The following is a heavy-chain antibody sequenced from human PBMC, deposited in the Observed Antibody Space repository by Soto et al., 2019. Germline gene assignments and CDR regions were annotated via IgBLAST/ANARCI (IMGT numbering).Heavy chain of an antibody. CDR2: IIPILGIA. V-gene: IGHV1-69*02. D-gene: IGHD3-10*01. CDR3: ASIALWFGSHYYGMDV. J-gene: IGHJ6*02. Sequence: QVQLVQSGAEVKKPGSSVKVSCKASGGTFSSYTISWVRQAPGQGLEWMGRIIPILGIATYAQKFQGRVTITADKSTSTAYRELSSLRSEDTAVYYCASIALWFGSHYYGMDVWGQGTTVTVSS. CDR1: GGTFSSYT.